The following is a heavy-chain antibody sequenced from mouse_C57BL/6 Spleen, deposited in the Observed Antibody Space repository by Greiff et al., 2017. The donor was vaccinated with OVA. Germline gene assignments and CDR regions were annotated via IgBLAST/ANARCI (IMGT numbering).Heavy chain of an antibody. CDR3: ARGGNYGYFDV. D-gene: IGHD2-1*01. J-gene: IGHJ1*03. V-gene: IGHV1-55*01. Sequence: QVHVKQSGAELVKPGASVKMSCKASGYTFTSYWITWVKQRPGQGLEWIGDIYPGSGSTNYNEKFKSKATLTVDTSSSTAYMQLSSLTSEDSAVYYCARGGNYGYFDVWGTGTTVTVSS. CDR2: IYPGSGST. CDR1: GYTFTSYW.